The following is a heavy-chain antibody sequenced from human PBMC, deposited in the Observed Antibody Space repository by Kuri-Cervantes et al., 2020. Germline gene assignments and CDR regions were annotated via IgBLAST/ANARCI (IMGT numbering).Heavy chain of an antibody. D-gene: IGHD5-24*01. CDR2: INHSGST. CDR1: GGSFSGYY. V-gene: IGHV4-34*01. J-gene: IGHJ4*02. CDR3: ARWRSSRRDGLDY. Sequence: SETLSLTCAVYGGSFSGYYWSWIRQPPGKGLEWIGEINHSGSTNYNPSLKSRVTISVDTSKNQFSLKLSSVTAADTAVYYCARWRSSRRDGLDYWGQGTLVTVSS.